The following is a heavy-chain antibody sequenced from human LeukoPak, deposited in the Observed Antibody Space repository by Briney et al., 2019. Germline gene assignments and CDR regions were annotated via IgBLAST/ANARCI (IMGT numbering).Heavy chain of an antibody. CDR2: INPNSGGT. J-gene: IGHJ6*03. D-gene: IGHD3-10*01. V-gene: IGHV1-2*02. CDR3: ARDLGVAMVRGSYYYYYYMDV. CDR1: GYTFTGYY. Sequence: GASVKVSCKASGYTFTGYYMHWVRQAPGQGLEWMGWINPNSGGTNYAQKFQGRVTMTRDTSISTAYMELSRLRSDDTAVYYCARDLGVAMVRGSYYYYYYMDVWGKGTTVTVSS.